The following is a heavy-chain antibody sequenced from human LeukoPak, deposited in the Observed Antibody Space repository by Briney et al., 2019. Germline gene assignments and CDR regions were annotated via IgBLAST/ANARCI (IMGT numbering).Heavy chain of an antibody. Sequence: SETLSLTCGVSGGSVSSTNWWTWIRQPPGKGLEWIGEVYLDGRTNFNPSLKSRLTMSVDLSENHVSLKLTSVTAADTAVYYCAKTRLGTDTSTVHSFVYWGQGILVTVSS. V-gene: IGHV4-4*02. J-gene: IGHJ4*02. D-gene: IGHD4-11*01. CDR2: VYLDGRT. CDR3: AKTRLGTDTSTVHSFVY. CDR1: GGSVSSTNW.